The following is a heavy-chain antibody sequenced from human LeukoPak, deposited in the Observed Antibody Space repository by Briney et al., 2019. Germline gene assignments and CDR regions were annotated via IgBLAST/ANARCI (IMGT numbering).Heavy chain of an antibody. J-gene: IGHJ4*02. CDR1: GFTFSISA. Sequence: GGSLRLSCSASGFTFSISAMNWVRQAPGKGLEWVSYINGGGSPIYYANSVRGRFTISRDNAKNSLFLQMNSLRAEDTAVYYCVRDNPRCCGVVPANIDDYWGQGTLVTVSS. V-gene: IGHV3-48*01. D-gene: IGHD2-15*01. CDR2: INGGGSPI. CDR3: VRDNPRCCGVVPANIDDY.